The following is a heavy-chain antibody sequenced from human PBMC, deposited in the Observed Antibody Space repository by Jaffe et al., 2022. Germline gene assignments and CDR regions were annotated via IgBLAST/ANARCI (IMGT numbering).Heavy chain of an antibody. Sequence: EVQLVESGGGLVKPGGSLRLSCAASGFTFSSYSMNWVRQAPGKGLEWVSSISSSSSYIYYADSVKGRFTISRDNAKNSLYLQMNSLRAEDTAVYYCARESGRNLKIDAFDIWGQGTMVTVSS. V-gene: IGHV3-21*01. J-gene: IGHJ3*02. CDR3: ARESGRNLKIDAFDI. CDR2: ISSSSSYI. D-gene: IGHD3-10*01. CDR1: GFTFSSYS.